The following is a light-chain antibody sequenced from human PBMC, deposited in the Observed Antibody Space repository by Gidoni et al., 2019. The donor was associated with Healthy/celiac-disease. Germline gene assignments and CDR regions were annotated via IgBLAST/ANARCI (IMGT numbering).Light chain of an antibody. V-gene: IGKV1-39*01. J-gene: IGKJ1*01. CDR1: QSISSY. CDR2: AAS. Sequence: DIQMTQSPSSLSASVGDRVTITCRASQSISSYVNWYQQKPGKAPTLLIYAASSLQRGVPSRFSGSGSGTDFTLTISSRQPEDFATYYGQQSYSTPTFGQGTKVEIK. CDR3: QQSYSTPT.